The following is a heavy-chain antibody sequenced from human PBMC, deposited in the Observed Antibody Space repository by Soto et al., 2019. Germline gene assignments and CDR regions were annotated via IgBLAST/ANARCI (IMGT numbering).Heavy chain of an antibody. V-gene: IGHV4-34*01. CDR2: MNDSGST. Sequence: QVQLQQWGAGLLKPSETLPLTCAVSGGSFSGYYWSWIRQPPGKGLEWIGEMNDSGSTKYNASLESRVAISVDTSKGHFSLTLTSVTAADTAVYYCASPRWNYIYWGQGTLVAVSS. D-gene: IGHD1-7*01. CDR3: ASPRWNYIY. J-gene: IGHJ4*02. CDR1: GGSFSGYY.